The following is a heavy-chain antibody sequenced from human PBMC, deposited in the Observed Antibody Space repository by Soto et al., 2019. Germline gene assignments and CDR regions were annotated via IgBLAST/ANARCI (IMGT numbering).Heavy chain of an antibody. V-gene: IGHV3-30*18. D-gene: IGHD1-26*01. CDR1: GFTFSSYG. Sequence: QVQLVESGGGVVQPGRSLRLSCAASGFTFSSYGMHWVRQAPGKGLEWVAIISYDGSNTYYADSVKGRFTISRDNSKNMLYLQMHSLRAEDTSVYYCAKEGGLSGSYYISSSYYFDYWGQGTLVTVSS. J-gene: IGHJ4*02. CDR3: AKEGGLSGSYYISSSYYFDY. CDR2: ISYDGSNT.